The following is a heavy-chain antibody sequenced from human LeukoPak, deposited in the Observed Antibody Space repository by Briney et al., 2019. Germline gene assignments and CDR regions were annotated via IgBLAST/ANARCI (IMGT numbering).Heavy chain of an antibody. CDR2: SGSNT. V-gene: IGHV3-23*01. D-gene: IGHD2-21*02. CDR1: GFTFSSDA. Sequence: GGSLRLSCAASGFTFSSDAMGWVRQAPGKGLEWVSVSGSNTYYADSVKGRFTISRDNSKNTLSLQMNSLRVEDTAVYYCARDLVGTGAFGMWGQGTMVTVSS. J-gene: IGHJ3*02. CDR3: ARDLVGTGAFGM.